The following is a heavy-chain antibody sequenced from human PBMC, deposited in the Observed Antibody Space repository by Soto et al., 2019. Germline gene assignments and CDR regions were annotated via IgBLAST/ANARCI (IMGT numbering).Heavy chain of an antibody. J-gene: IGHJ4*02. Sequence: SETLSLTCTVSGGSISSYYWSWIRQPPGKGLEWIGYIYYRGSTNYNPSLKSRVTISVDTSKNQLSLKLSSVTAADTAVYYCARGSIAARFDYWGQGTLVTVSS. V-gene: IGHV4-59*01. CDR2: IYYRGST. CDR3: ARGSIAARFDY. CDR1: GGSISSYY. D-gene: IGHD6-6*01.